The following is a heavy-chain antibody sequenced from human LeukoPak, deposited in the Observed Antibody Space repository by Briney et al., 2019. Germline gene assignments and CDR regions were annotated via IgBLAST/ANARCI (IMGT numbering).Heavy chain of an antibody. CDR2: IYYSEHT. V-gene: IGHV4-59*01. J-gene: IGHJ2*01. Sequence: PSETLSLTCTVPGDSINTNYWTWIRQPPGKGLEWIGYIYYSEHTKDNASLKSRRTISIDTCQNQISLRLSSVTAADTAVYYCARDHTRGYSYGVNWYFFLWGRGTLVTVSS. CDR1: GDSINTNY. D-gene: IGHD5-18*01. CDR3: ARDHTRGYSYGVNWYFFL.